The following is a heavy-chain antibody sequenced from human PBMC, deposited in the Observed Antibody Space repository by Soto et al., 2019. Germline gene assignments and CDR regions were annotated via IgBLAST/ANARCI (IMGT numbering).Heavy chain of an antibody. V-gene: IGHV3-30*18. J-gene: IGHJ4*02. CDR3: AKDGRLIYSKDYFDY. D-gene: IGHD4-4*01. Sequence: QVQLVESGGGVVQPGRSLRLSCAASGFTFSSYGMHWVRQAPGKGLEWVAVISYDGSNKYYADSVKGRFTISRDNSKNTLYLQMNSLRAEDTAVYYCAKDGRLIYSKDYFDYWGQGTLVTVSS. CDR1: GFTFSSYG. CDR2: ISYDGSNK.